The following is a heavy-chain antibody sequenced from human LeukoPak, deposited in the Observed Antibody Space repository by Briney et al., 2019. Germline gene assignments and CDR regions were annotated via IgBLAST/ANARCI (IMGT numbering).Heavy chain of an antibody. V-gene: IGHV4-59*08. J-gene: IGHJ4*02. D-gene: IGHD1-26*01. CDR3: AIHAYSGSYQHDY. Sequence: SETLSLTCTVSGGSISSYYWSWIRQPPGKGLEWIGYIYCTGSTNYNPSLKSRVTMSVDTSKNQFSLKLRSVTAVDAPVYYCAIHAYSGSYQHDYWGQGTLVTVSS. CDR1: GGSISSYY. CDR2: IYCTGST.